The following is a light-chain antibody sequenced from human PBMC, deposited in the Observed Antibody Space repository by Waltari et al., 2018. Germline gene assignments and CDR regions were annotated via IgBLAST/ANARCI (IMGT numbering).Light chain of an antibody. CDR1: QSVSNH. CDR3: HQRSNWPIT. CDR2: GAS. Sequence: NVLKPSPATLSFSPGGRATLTCRASQSVSNHLAWYQQKPGQTPRFLIYGASTWATGVPARFSGSGSGTDFTLTISSLESEDFAIYYCHQRSNWPITFGQGTRLEIK. V-gene: IGKV3-11*01. J-gene: IGKJ5*01.